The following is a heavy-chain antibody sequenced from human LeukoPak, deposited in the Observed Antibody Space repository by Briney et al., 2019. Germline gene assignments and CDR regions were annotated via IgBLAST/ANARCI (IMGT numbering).Heavy chain of an antibody. J-gene: IGHJ6*03. CDR3: ARGRGKYCSGGSCYSKGGYYYYYMDV. CDR1: GGSFSGYY. CDR2: INHSGST. V-gene: IGHV4-34*01. Sequence: PSETLSLTCAVYGGSFSGYYWSWLRQPPGKGLEWIEEINHSGSTNYNPSLKSRVTISVDTSKNQFSLKLSSVTAADTAVYYCARGRGKYCSGGSCYSKGGYYYYYMDVWGKGTTVTVSS. D-gene: IGHD2-15*01.